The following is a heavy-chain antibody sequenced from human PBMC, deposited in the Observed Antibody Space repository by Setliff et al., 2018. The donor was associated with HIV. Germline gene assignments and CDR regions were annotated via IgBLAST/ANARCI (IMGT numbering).Heavy chain of an antibody. CDR1: DYSISSGYH. J-gene: IGHJ4*02. Sequence: SETLSLTCAVSDYSISSGYHWGWIRQPPGKGLEWIGGIYHSGSTYYNPSLKSRVTISVDTSKNHFSLKLSSVTAADTAVYYCARLNNGAHYFHFDYWGQGTLVTVSS. D-gene: IGHD1-20*01. V-gene: IGHV4-38-2*01. CDR2: IYHSGST. CDR3: ARLNNGAHYFHFDY.